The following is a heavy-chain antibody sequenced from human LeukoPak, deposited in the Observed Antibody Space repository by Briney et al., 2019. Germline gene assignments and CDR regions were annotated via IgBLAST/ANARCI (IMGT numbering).Heavy chain of an antibody. CDR2: IIPIFGTA. CDR1: GGTFISYA. V-gene: IGHV1-69*13. CDR3: ARDQPSITIFGVVSRPRSYYYGMDV. Sequence: ASVKVSCKASGGTFISYAISWVRQAPGQGLEWMGGIIPIFGTANYAQKFQGRVTITADESTSTAYMELSSLRSEDTAVYYCARDQPSITIFGVVSRPRSYYYGMDVWGQGTTVTVSS. D-gene: IGHD3-3*01. J-gene: IGHJ6*02.